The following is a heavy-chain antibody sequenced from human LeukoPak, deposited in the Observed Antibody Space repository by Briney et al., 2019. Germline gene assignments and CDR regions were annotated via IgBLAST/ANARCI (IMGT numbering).Heavy chain of an antibody. CDR1: GGSFSGYY. J-gene: IGHJ3*02. Sequence: SETLSLTCAVYGGSFSGYYWSWIRQPPGKGLEWIGEINHSGSTNYNPSLKSRVTISVDTSKNQFSLKLSSVTAADTAVYYCARDVGLDAFDIWGQGTMVTVSS. V-gene: IGHV4-34*01. CDR2: INHSGST. CDR3: ARDVGLDAFDI.